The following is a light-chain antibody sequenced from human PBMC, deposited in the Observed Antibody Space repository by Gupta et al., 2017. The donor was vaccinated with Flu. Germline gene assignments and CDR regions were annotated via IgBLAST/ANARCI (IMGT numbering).Light chain of an antibody. CDR2: KSS. J-gene: IGLJ1*01. CDR3: CSYAGGDTYV. CDR1: RSDVRSYNL. Sequence: SALPQPAPALSSPGPSTTTSCSGTRSDVRSYNLVSWHQQPPANPPKLMFYKSSKRPSGVANRFAGSKAGNAASITIAGHQAEDDADYCCCSYAGGDTYVFGTGTKLTVL. V-gene: IGLV2-23*01.